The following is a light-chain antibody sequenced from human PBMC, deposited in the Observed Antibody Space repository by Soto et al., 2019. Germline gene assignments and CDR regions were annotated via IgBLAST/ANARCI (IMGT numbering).Light chain of an antibody. Sequence: QSPATLSLSPGERATLSCRASQSINSDFAWYQQRPGQAPRLLIYDASNRAPGIPARFGGSGSGADFTLSISSLEPEDFAVYHCQQRNMWPRTFGQGTKVDIK. V-gene: IGKV3-11*01. CDR1: QSINSD. CDR3: QQRNMWPRT. CDR2: DAS. J-gene: IGKJ1*01.